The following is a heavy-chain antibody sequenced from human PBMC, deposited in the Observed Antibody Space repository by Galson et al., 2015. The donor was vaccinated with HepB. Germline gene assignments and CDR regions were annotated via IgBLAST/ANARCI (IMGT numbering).Heavy chain of an antibody. V-gene: IGHV3-30*18. Sequence: SLRLSCAASGFTFSGYGMHWVRQAPGKGLEWVAVISYDGSNKYYADSVKGRFTISRDNSKNTLYLQMNSLRAEDTAVYYCAKGDYDYIWGTGRYFDYWGQGTLVTVSS. CDR1: GFTFSGYG. D-gene: IGHD3-16*01. CDR2: ISYDGSNK. CDR3: AKGDYDYIWGTGRYFDY. J-gene: IGHJ4*02.